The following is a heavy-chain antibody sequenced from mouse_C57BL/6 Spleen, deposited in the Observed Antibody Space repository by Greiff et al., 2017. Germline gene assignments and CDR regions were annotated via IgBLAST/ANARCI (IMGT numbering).Heavy chain of an antibody. CDR1: GYTFTSYW. D-gene: IGHD4-1*01. J-gene: IGHJ1*03. V-gene: IGHV1-50*01. CDR3: ARCLVLTGKMYFDV. CDR2: IDPSDSYT. Sequence: QVQLQQPGAELVKPGASVKLSCKASGYTFTSYWMQWVKQRPGQGLEWIGEIDPSDSYTNYNQKFKGKATLTVDTSSSTAYMQLSSLTSEDSAVYYCARCLVLTGKMYFDVWGTGTTVTVSS.